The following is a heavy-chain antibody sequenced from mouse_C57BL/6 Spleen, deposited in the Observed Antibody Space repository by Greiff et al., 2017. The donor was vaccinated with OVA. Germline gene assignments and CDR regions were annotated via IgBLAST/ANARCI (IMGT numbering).Heavy chain of an antibody. V-gene: IGHV1-76*01. CDR2: IYPGSGNT. CDR3: ARGESLRRSTAWFAY. Sequence: QVQLQQSGAELVRPGASVKLSCKASGYTFTDYYINWVKQRPGQGLEWIARIYPGSGNTYYNEKFKGKATLTAEKSSSTAYMQLSSLTSEDSAVYFCARGESLRRSTAWFAYWGQGTLVTVSA. CDR1: GYTFTDYY. J-gene: IGHJ3*01. D-gene: IGHD2-12*01.